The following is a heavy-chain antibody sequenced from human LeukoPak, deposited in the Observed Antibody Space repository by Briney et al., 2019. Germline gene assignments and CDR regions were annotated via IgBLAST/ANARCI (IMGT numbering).Heavy chain of an antibody. CDR3: ARQIAVAGPKYFDY. Sequence: SETLSLTCTLSGGSISTYYWSWIRQPPGKGLEWIGSIYYSGSTYYNPSLKSRVTISVDTSKNQFSLKLSSVTAADTAVYYCARQIAVAGPKYFDYWGQGTLVTVSS. CDR2: IYYSGST. J-gene: IGHJ4*02. CDR1: GGSISTYY. D-gene: IGHD6-19*01. V-gene: IGHV4-39*01.